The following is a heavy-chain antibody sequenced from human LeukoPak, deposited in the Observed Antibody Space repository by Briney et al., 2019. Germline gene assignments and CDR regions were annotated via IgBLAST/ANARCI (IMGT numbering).Heavy chain of an antibody. CDR3: ARDLGTYGSGLLDFDY. CDR1: GFTFSSYS. V-gene: IGHV3-21*01. CDR2: ISSSSSYI. D-gene: IGHD3-10*01. J-gene: IGHJ4*02. Sequence: GGSLRLSCAASGFTFSSYSMNWVRQAPGKGLEWVSSISSSSSYIYYADSVKGRFTISRDNAKNSLYLQMNTLRAEDTAVYYCARDLGTYGSGLLDFDYWGQGTLVTVSS.